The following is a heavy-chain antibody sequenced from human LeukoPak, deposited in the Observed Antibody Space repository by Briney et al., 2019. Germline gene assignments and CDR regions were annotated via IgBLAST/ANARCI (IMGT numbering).Heavy chain of an antibody. J-gene: IGHJ5*02. V-gene: IGHV4-34*01. CDR3: CRVWLSPPMSMVRGVITNWFDP. Sequence: SETLSLTCAVYGGSFSGYYWSWIRQPPGKGLEWIGEINHSGSTNYNPSLKSRVTISVDTSKNQFSLKLSSVTAADTAVYYCCRVWLSPPMSMVRGVITNWFDPRGPGTLVTVSS. CDR2: INHSGST. D-gene: IGHD3-10*01. CDR1: GGSFSGYY.